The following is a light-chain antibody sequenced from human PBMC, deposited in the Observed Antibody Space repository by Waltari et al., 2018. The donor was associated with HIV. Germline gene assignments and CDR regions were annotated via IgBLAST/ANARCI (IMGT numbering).Light chain of an antibody. CDR1: QSVLSSATKKNS. CDR3: QQYYTTPLS. Sequence: DFVMTQSPDSLAVSLGERATIHRKSRQSVLSSATKKNSLAWYQQKPGQPPKLLISWASTRESGVPARFSGSGSGTDFTLTINNLQAEDVAVYYCQQYYTTPLSFGGGTKVEIK. CDR2: WAS. J-gene: IGKJ4*01. V-gene: IGKV4-1*01.